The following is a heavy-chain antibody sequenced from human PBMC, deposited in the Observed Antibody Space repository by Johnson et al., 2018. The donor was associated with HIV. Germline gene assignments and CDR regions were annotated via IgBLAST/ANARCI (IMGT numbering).Heavy chain of an antibody. Sequence: QVQLVESGGGVVQPGRSLRLSCAASGFTFSSYGMHWVRQAPGKGLEWVAVISYDGSNKYYADSVKGRSTISRDNSKNTLYLQMNSLRAEDTAVYYCAKPYYDSSGLDDAFDIWGQGTMVTVSS. V-gene: IGHV3-30*18. CDR3: AKPYYDSSGLDDAFDI. D-gene: IGHD3-22*01. J-gene: IGHJ3*02. CDR2: ISYDGSNK. CDR1: GFTFSSYG.